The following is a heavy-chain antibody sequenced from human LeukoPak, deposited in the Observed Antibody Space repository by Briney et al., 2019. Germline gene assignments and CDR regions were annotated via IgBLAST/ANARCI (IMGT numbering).Heavy chain of an antibody. CDR1: GGSIGSYY. CDR3: ARYGSGSSIDY. Sequence: SETLSLTCTVSGGSIGSYYWIWIRQPPGKGLEWIGYIYYSGSTNYNPSLKSRVTISLDTSKNQFSLKLSSVTAADTAVYYCARYGSGSSIDYWGQGTLVTVSS. CDR2: IYYSGST. J-gene: IGHJ4*02. V-gene: IGHV4-59*01. D-gene: IGHD3-10*01.